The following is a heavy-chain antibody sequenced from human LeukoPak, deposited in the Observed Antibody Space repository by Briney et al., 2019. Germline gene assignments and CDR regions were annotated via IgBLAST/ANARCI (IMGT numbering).Heavy chain of an antibody. CDR1: TFSNYW. CDR3: ARSQWLRPFDY. D-gene: IGHD5-12*01. V-gene: IGHV4-39*01. CDR2: IYYSGNT. J-gene: IGHJ4*02. Sequence: TFSNYWMSWVRQPPGKGLEWIGSIYYSGNTYYSTSLKSRVTISVDTSKNQFSLKLSSVTAADTAVYYCARSQWLRPFDYWGQGTLVTVSS.